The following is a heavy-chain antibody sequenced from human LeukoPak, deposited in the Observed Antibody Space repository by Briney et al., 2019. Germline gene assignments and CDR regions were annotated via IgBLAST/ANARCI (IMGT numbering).Heavy chain of an antibody. D-gene: IGHD2-2*01. CDR2: ISSSVSTI. V-gene: IGHV3-48*03. CDR3: ARARPRDIVVVPAAKGHYYGMDV. Sequence: GGSLRLSCAASGFTFSSYEMNWVRQAPGQGLGWVSYISSSVSTIYYADSVKGRFTISRDNAKNSLYLQMNSLRAEDTAVYYCARARPRDIVVVPAAKGHYYGMDVWGKGTTVTVSS. J-gene: IGHJ6*04. CDR1: GFTFSSYE.